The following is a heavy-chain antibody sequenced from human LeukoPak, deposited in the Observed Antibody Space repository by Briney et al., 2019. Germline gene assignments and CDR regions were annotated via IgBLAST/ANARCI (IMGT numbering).Heavy chain of an antibody. J-gene: IGHJ4*02. Sequence: GRSLRLSCAASGFTFSTYGMHWVRQAPGKGLEWVAVTSFDGSNQYYADSVKGRFTISRGNAKNSLYLQMNSLRAEDTAVYYCAREVDREGYFDYWGQGTLVTVSS. CDR2: TSFDGSNQ. CDR1: GFTFSTYG. D-gene: IGHD3-22*01. V-gene: IGHV3-30*03. CDR3: AREVDREGYFDY.